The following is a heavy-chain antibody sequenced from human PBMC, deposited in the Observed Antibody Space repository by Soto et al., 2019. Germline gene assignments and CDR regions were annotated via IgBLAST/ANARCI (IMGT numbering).Heavy chain of an antibody. CDR1: GFTFSSYA. Sequence: QVQLVESGGGVVQPGRSLRLSCAASGFTFSSYAMHWVRQAPGKGLEWVAVISYDGSNKYYADSVKGRFTISRDNSTSTRCMQMNSLRAEDTAVYYCARDPSDGYSSGWYREEYYYYGMDVWGQGTTVTVSS. CDR2: ISYDGSNK. V-gene: IGHV3-30-3*01. D-gene: IGHD6-19*01. J-gene: IGHJ6*02. CDR3: ARDPSDGYSSGWYREEYYYYGMDV.